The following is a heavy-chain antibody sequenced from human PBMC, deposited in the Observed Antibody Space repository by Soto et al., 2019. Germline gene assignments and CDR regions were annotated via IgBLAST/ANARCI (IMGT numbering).Heavy chain of an antibody. CDR3: ARVRGHYDRSGAFEI. CDR2: ISSSGRTM. D-gene: IGHD3-22*01. V-gene: IGHV3-48*03. CDR1: GFTFTSYE. J-gene: IGHJ3*02. Sequence: EVQLVESGGGLIQPGGSLRLSCAASGFTFTSYEMNWVRQAPGKGLEWVSYISSSGRTMYYADSVKGRFTISRDNAKNSLYLQMNSLRAEVTALYYCARVRGHYDRSGAFEIWGQGTKVIVSS.